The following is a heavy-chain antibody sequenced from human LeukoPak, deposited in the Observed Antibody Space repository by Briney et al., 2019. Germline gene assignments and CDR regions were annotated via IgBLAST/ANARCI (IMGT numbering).Heavy chain of an antibody. CDR3: TRDLMDYDVSTGLHHYYMDV. D-gene: IGHD3-9*01. J-gene: IGHJ6*02. CDR1: GFDFEDYA. V-gene: IGHV3-9*01. Sequence: PGRSLRLSCAASGFDFEDYAIHWVRQVPGKGLEWVSGISWNSGAKAYADSVRGRFTISRDNAKNTLFLQMNTLRVEDTAVYYCTRDLMDYDVSTGLHHYYMDVWGQGTTVTVSS. CDR2: ISWNSGAK.